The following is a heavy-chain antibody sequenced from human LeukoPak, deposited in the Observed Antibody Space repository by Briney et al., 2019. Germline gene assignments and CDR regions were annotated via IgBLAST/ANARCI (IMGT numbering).Heavy chain of an antibody. CDR1: GYTFTSYD. CDR3: ARDSFWSRLYYYYMDV. Sequence: ASVKVSCEASGYTFTSYDINWVRQATGQGLEWMGWINPNSGNTGSAQKFQGRVTMTRNTSISTAYMELSSLTSEDTAVYYCARDSFWSRLYYYYMDVWGKGTTVTVSS. J-gene: IGHJ6*03. CDR2: INPNSGNT. D-gene: IGHD3-3*01. V-gene: IGHV1-8*01.